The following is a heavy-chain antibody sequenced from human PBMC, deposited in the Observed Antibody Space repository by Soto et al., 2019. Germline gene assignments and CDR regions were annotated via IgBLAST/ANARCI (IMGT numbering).Heavy chain of an antibody. Sequence: GASVKVSCKASGYTSADFGISWVRQAPGQGLEWMGWVSGNNGASNPAPKVQGRITMTLDTSTGVSYMALRSLRSDDTAIYYCVTDKKYFRVNGNRFDSWGQGTLVTVYS. CDR2: VSGNNGAS. V-gene: IGHV1-18*04. J-gene: IGHJ5*01. D-gene: IGHD2-2*01. CDR3: VTDKKYFRVNGNRFDS. CDR1: GYTSADFG.